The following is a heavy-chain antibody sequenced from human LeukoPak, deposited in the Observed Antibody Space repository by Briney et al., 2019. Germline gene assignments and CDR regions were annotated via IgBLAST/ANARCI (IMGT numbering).Heavy chain of an antibody. J-gene: IGHJ4*02. CDR3: ARQTGSGLFILP. V-gene: IGHV4-59*01. D-gene: IGHD3/OR15-3a*01. CDR1: GGSFSGYY. CDR2: IYYSGST. Sequence: SETLSLTCAVYGGSFSGYYWSWIRQPPGKGLEWIGYIYYSGSTNYSPSLKSRVTISVDTSKNQFSLKLSSVTAADTAVYYCARQTGSGLFILPGGQGTLVTVSS.